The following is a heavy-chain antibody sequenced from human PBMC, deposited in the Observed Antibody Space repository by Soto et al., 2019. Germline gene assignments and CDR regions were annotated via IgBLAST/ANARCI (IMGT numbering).Heavy chain of an antibody. J-gene: IGHJ4*02. Sequence: SETLSLTCTVSGGYVSTNSYSWGWIRQSPGKGLEWIGTIYSSENTYYNPSLLSRVTISVDTSKNQFSLKLSSVTAADTAVYYCARTLYSYGPRFDYWGQGTLVTVSS. V-gene: IGHV4-39*07. CDR3: ARTLYSYGPRFDY. CDR2: IYSSENT. D-gene: IGHD5-18*01. CDR1: GGYVSTNSYS.